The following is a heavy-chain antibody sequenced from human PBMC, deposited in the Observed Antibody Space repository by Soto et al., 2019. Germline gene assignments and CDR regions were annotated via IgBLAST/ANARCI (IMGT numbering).Heavy chain of an antibody. CDR3: ARDLVDTGMGPIDY. J-gene: IGHJ4*02. CDR2: IWHDGSNE. D-gene: IGHD5-18*01. V-gene: IGHV3-33*01. CDR1: GFTFSRYA. Sequence: QVQLVESGGGVVQPGRSLRLSCAASGFTFSRYAMHWVRQAPGKGLEWVAVIWHDGSNEFYADSLKGRFTVSRDNPKNTAYLQMNSLRAEDTAVYYCARDLVDTGMGPIDYWGQGTLVTVSS.